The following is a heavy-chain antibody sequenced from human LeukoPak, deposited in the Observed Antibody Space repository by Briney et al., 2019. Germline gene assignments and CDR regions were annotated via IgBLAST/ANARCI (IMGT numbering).Heavy chain of an antibody. CDR3: ARDRYYDSSGLQFDY. J-gene: IGHJ4*02. CDR1: GGTFSSYA. CDR2: IIPIFGTA. V-gene: IGHV1-69*05. D-gene: IGHD3-22*01. Sequence: GASVKVSCKASGGTFSSYAISWVRQAPGQWLEWMGRIIPIFGTANYAQKFQGRVTITTDESTSTAYMELSSLRSEGTAVYYCARDRYYDSSGLQFDYRGQGTLVTVSS.